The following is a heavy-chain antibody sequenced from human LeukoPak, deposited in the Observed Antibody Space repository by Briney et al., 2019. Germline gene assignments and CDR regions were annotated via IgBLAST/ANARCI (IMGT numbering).Heavy chain of an antibody. V-gene: IGHV3-74*01. CDR3: ASDTGYSGNSDVDY. D-gene: IGHD1-26*01. Sequence: GGSLRLSCAASGFTFSNYWMHWVRQAPGKGLVWVSRINRDGTTTSYADSVKGRFTISRDNAKTTLYLQMNSLRAEDTAVYYCASDTGYSGNSDVDYWGQGTLVTVSS. CDR1: GFTFSNYW. CDR2: INRDGTTT. J-gene: IGHJ4*02.